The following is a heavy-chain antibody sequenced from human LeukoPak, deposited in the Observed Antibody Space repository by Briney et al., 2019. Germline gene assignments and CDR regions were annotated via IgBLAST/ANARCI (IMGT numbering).Heavy chain of an antibody. V-gene: IGHV3-30*04. J-gene: IGHJ4*02. D-gene: IGHD1-26*01. Sequence: QSGGSLRLSCAASGFTFSMHWVRQAPGKGLEWVAVVSWDESNKYYADSVKGRFTISRDNSKNTLYLQMNSLRAEDTAVYYCAKDTWEFDYWGQGALVTVSS. CDR3: AKDTWEFDY. CDR1: GFTFS. CDR2: VSWDESNK.